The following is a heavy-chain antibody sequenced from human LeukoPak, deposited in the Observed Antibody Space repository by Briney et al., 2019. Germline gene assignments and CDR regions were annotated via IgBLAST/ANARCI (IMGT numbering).Heavy chain of an antibody. CDR1: GVTVSSNY. CDR2: IYSVGST. J-gene: IGHJ6*02. CDR3: ARGAVVPAAIRAYYYYYYGMDV. Sequence: GGSLRLSCAASGVTVSSNYMSWVRHAPGAGLEWVSGIYSVGSTYYADSVTGRFTISRDNSKNTLYLQMNSLRAEDTAVYDCARGAVVPAAIRAYYYYYYGMDVWGQGTTVTVSS. V-gene: IGHV3-53*01. D-gene: IGHD2-2*02.